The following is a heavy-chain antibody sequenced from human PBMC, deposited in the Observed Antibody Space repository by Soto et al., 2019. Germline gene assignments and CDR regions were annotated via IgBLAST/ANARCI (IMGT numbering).Heavy chain of an antibody. CDR3: ARDHPPGPSYSSSWYGNWFDP. V-gene: IGHV4-59*02. Sequence: SETLSLTCTVSGGSVSSYYWSWIRQPPGKGLEWIGYIYYSGSTNYNPSLKSRVTISVDTSKNQFSLKLSSVTAADTAVYYCARDHPPGPSYSSSWYGNWFDPWGQGTLVTVSS. D-gene: IGHD6-13*01. J-gene: IGHJ5*02. CDR1: GGSVSSYY. CDR2: IYYSGST.